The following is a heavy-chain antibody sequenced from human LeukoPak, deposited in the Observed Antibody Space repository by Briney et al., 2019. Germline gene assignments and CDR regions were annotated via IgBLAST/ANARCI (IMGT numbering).Heavy chain of an antibody. D-gene: IGHD3-3*01. Sequence: SETLSLTCTVSGGSISSYYWSWIRQPPGKGLEWIGYIYYSGSTNYNPSLKSRVTISVDTSKNQFSLKLSSVTAADTAVYYCARGRPEWGCPKLDYWGQGTLVTVSS. V-gene: IGHV4-59*01. CDR1: GGSISSYY. CDR3: ARGRPEWGCPKLDY. CDR2: IYYSGST. J-gene: IGHJ4*02.